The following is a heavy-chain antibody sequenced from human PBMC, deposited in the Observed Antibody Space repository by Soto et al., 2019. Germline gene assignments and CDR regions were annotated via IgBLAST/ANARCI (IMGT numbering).Heavy chain of an antibody. CDR2: IYYSGST. CDR3: AREVDSSGWYGGNWFDP. Sequence: QVQLQESGPGLVKPSQTLSLTCTVSGGSISSGDYYWSWIRQPPGKGLEWIGYIYYSGSTYYNPSLKSRVTISVDTSKNQFSLKLGSVTAADTAVYYCAREVDSSGWYGGNWFDPWGQGTLVTVSS. CDR1: GGSISSGDYY. D-gene: IGHD6-19*01. J-gene: IGHJ5*02. V-gene: IGHV4-30-4*01.